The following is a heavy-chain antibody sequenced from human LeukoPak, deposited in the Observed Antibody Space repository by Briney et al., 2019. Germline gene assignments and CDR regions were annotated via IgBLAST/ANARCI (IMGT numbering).Heavy chain of an antibody. CDR3: AAQKYYDFWSGYYQYNWFDP. Sequence: GGSLRPSCAASGFTFDDYAMHWVRQAPGRGLEWVSGISWNSGSIGYADSVKGRFTISRDNAKNSLYLQMNSLRAEDTALYYCAAQKYYDFWSGYYQYNWFDPWGQGTLVTVSS. CDR1: GFTFDDYA. CDR2: ISWNSGSI. V-gene: IGHV3-9*01. D-gene: IGHD3-3*01. J-gene: IGHJ5*02.